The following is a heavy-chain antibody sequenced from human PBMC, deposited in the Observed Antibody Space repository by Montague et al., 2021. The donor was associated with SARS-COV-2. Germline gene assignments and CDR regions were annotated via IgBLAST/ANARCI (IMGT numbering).Heavy chain of an antibody. CDR1: GGSISSSSYY. Sequence: SETLSLTCTVSGGSISSSSYYWGWIRQPPGKGLEWIGSIYYSGSTYYNPSLKSRVTISVDTSKNPFSLKLSSVTAADTAVYYCARDKAEYIVVVPAVPLAYSMDVWGQGTTVTVSS. D-gene: IGHD2-2*01. CDR3: ARDKAEYIVVVPAVPLAYSMDV. V-gene: IGHV4-39*07. CDR2: IYYSGST. J-gene: IGHJ6*02.